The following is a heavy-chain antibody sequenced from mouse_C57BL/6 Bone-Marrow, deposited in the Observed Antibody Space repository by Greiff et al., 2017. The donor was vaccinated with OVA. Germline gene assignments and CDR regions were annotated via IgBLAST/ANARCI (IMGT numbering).Heavy chain of an antibody. CDR2: IYPGDGDT. Sequence: VQLQESGPELVKPGASVKISCKASGYAFSSSWMNWVKQRPGKGLEWIGRIYPGDGDTNYNGKFKGKATLTADKSSSTAYMQLSSLTSGDSAVYFCVYYGSSYDYWGQGTTLTVSS. CDR1: GYAFSSSW. J-gene: IGHJ2*01. V-gene: IGHV1-82*01. D-gene: IGHD1-1*01. CDR3: VYYGSSYDY.